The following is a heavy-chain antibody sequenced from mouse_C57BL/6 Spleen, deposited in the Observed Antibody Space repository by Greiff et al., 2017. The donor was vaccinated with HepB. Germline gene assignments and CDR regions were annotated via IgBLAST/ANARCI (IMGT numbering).Heavy chain of an antibody. V-gene: IGHV1-47*01. J-gene: IGHJ1*03. CDR2: FHPYNDDT. CDR1: GYTFTTYP. CDR3: ARGGYYGSSWYFDV. Sequence: QVQLQQSGAELVKPGASVKMSCKASGYTFTTYPIEWMKQNHGKSLEWIGNFHPYNDDTKYNEKFKGKATLTVDTSSSTVYLELSRLTSDDSAVYYCARGGYYGSSWYFDVWGTGTTVTVSS. D-gene: IGHD1-1*01.